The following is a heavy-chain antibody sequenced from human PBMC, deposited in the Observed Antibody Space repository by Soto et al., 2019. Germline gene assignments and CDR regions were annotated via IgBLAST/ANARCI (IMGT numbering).Heavy chain of an antibody. CDR2: ISYDGSNK. Sequence: GGSLRLSCAASGFTFSSYAMHWVRQAPGKGLEWVAVISYDGSNKYYADSVKGRFTISRDNSKITLYLQMNSLRAEDTAVYYCARGSVGPTYYYYYGLDVWGQGTTVTVSS. CDR3: ARGSVGPTYYYYYGLDV. D-gene: IGHD3-10*01. J-gene: IGHJ6*02. V-gene: IGHV3-30-3*01. CDR1: GFTFSSYA.